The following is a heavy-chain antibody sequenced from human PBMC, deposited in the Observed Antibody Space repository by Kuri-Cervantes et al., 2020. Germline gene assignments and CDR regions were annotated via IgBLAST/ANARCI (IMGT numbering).Heavy chain of an antibody. CDR2: ISYDGSNK. V-gene: IGHV3-30-3*01. D-gene: IGHD6-19*01. CDR3: ARDVAVAGTLFQH. Sequence: GGSLRLSCAASGFTFSSYAMHWVRQAPGKGLEWVAVISYDGSNKYYADSVKGRFTISRDNSKNTLYLQMNSLRAEDTAVYYCARDVAVAGTLFQHWSQGTLVTVSS. CDR1: GFTFSSYA. J-gene: IGHJ1*01.